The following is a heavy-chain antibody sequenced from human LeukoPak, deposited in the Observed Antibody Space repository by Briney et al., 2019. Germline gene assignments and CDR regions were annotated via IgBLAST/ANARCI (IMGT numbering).Heavy chain of an antibody. CDR3: AREYWGSSFDY. CDR2: IANDVTTT. CDR1: GFTFSNAW. V-gene: IGHV3-74*01. D-gene: IGHD2-15*01. Sequence: GGSLRLSCAASGFTFSNAWMSWVRQAPGKGLVWVSRIANDVTTTSYADSVRGRFTISRDNAKSTLYLQMNSLRAEDTAVYYCAREYWGSSFDYWGQGTLVSVSS. J-gene: IGHJ4*02.